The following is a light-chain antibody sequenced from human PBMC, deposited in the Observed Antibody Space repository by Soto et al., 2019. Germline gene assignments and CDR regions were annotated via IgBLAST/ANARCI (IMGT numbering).Light chain of an antibody. CDR2: GNT. J-gene: IGLJ2*01. Sequence: QSVLTQPPSVSGAPGQRVTSSGTGSSSNIGAGYDVHWYQQLPGRAPKLLIYGNTNRPSGVPDRFSGSKSGTSASLAITGLQAEDEADYYCLSFDSSLSVVFGGGTKLTVL. V-gene: IGLV1-40*01. CDR3: LSFDSSLSVV. CDR1: SSNIGAGYD.